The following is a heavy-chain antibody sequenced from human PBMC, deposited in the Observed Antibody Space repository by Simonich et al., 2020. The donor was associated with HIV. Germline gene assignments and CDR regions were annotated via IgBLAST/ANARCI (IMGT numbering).Heavy chain of an antibody. CDR1: GGSFSGYY. Sequence: QVQLQQWGAGLLKPSETLSLTCAVYGGSFSGYYWSWIRQPPGKGLEWIGEINHRGSTNYNPSLKSRVTISVDPSKNQFSLKLSSVTAADTAVYYCARRHPTTVTTPYFDYWGQGTLVTVSS. CDR3: ARRHPTTVTTPYFDY. V-gene: IGHV4-34*01. J-gene: IGHJ4*02. D-gene: IGHD4-17*01. CDR2: INHRGST.